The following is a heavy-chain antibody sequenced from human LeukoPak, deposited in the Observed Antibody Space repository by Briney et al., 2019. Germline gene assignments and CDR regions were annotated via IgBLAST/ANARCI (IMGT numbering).Heavy chain of an antibody. CDR3: ARQDVVPVIRGRFDF. Sequence: SETLSLTCTVSGGSVSGYYWSWIRQPPGKGLEWIGYIFYSGTTLYSPSLKCRVTISVDTSENRFSRKLSSVTAADTAGYCCARQDVVPVIRGRFDFWGPGTLVTVSS. J-gene: IGHJ4*02. D-gene: IGHD2-21*02. V-gene: IGHV4-59*08. CDR1: GGSVSGYY. CDR2: IFYSGTT.